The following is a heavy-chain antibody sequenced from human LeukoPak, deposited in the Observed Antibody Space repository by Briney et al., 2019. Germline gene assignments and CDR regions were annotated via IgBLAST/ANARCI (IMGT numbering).Heavy chain of an antibody. CDR2: IRYDGSNK. V-gene: IGHV3-30*02. Sequence: PGGSLRLSCAASGFTFSSHGMHWVRQAPGKGLEWVAFIRYDGSNKYYADAVKGRFTISRDNSKNTLYLQMNSLRAEDTAVYYCARDQLTRGDYGMDVWGQGTTVTVSS. CDR1: GFTFSSHG. D-gene: IGHD1-1*01. J-gene: IGHJ6*02. CDR3: ARDQLTRGDYGMDV.